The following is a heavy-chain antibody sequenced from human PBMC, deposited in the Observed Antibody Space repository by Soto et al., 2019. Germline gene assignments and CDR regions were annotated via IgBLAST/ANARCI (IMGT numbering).Heavy chain of an antibody. J-gene: IGHJ4*02. CDR1: GYTFTSYG. D-gene: IGHD3-22*01. V-gene: IGHV1-18*01. CDR3: ATHLDSRGPYYFDY. Sequence: QVQLVQSGAEVKKPGTSVKVSCKASGYTFTSYGVSWVRQAPGQGLEWMGWISAYNGNTNYAQKLQGRVTMTTDTSTSTAYMELRSLRSDDTAVYYCATHLDSRGPYYFDYWGQGTLVTVSS. CDR2: ISAYNGNT.